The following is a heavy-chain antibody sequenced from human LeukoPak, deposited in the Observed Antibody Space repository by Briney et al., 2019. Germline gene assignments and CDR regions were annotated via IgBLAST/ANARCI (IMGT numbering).Heavy chain of an antibody. CDR2: IKTDASEK. V-gene: IGHV3-7*01. CDR1: GFIFSNCW. Sequence: PGGSVRLSCETSGFIFSNCWMTWVRQAPGKGLEWVANIKTDASEKYYADSVKGRFTISRDNAKMSLYLQMNSLRVEDTAVYYCATYSTRNARVFQSGGQGSLVSVSS. J-gene: IGHJ1*01. CDR3: ATYSTRNARVFQS. D-gene: IGHD4-11*01.